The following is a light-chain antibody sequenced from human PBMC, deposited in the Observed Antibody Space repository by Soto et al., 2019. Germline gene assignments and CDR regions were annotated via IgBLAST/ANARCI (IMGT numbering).Light chain of an antibody. CDR1: NIGGKS. CDR3: HVWDSRSDHVV. V-gene: IGLV3-21*02. Sequence: SYELPQPPSVSVAPGQTASITCGGNNIGGKSVNWYQQKPGQAPVVVVYDDSDRPSGIPERFSGSNSAHTATLTISRVEAGDEADYYCHVWDSRSDHVVFGGGTKVTVL. J-gene: IGLJ2*01. CDR2: DDS.